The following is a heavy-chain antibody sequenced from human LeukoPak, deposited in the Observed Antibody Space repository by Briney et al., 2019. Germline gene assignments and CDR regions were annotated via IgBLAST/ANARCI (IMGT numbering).Heavy chain of an antibody. D-gene: IGHD6-13*01. Sequence: ASVKVSCKASGYTFTGYYRHWVRQAPGQGLDWMGWINPNSGGTNYAQKFQGRVTMTRDTSISTAYMELSRLRSDDTAVYYCARDRFAAAGNWFDPWGQGTLVTVSS. CDR1: GYTFTGYY. CDR3: ARDRFAAAGNWFDP. J-gene: IGHJ5*02. V-gene: IGHV1-2*02. CDR2: INPNSGGT.